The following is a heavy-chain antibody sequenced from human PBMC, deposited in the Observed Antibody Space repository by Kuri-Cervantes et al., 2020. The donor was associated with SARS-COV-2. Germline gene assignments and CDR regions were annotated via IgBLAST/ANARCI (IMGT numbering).Heavy chain of an antibody. J-gene: IGHJ4*02. CDR3: VRDGDNWNFDY. CDR1: GFIFSDYY. CDR2: ISSSSSYI. Sequence: GESLKISCAASGFIFSDYYMSWIRQAPGKGLEWVSYISSSSSYIYYADSVKGRFTISRDNAKNMLFLQMNSLRAEDTAVYYCVRDGDNWNFDYWGQGTLVTVSS. D-gene: IGHD1-20*01. V-gene: IGHV3-11*06.